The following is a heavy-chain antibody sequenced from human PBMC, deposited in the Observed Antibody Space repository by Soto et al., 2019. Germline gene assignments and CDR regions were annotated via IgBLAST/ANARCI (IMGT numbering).Heavy chain of an antibody. CDR3: ARGQLLHYQYGLDV. V-gene: IGHV4-59*07. Sequence: QVQLQESGPALVRPSDSLSLMCSVSGVPITTFYWSWIRQAPGKGLEYIGSIYYGGGTHYNPALKSRATISVDTATKEFSLKLRSVTAADTAAYYCARGQLLHYQYGLDVWGQGTTVIV. CDR1: GVPITTFY. J-gene: IGHJ6*02. CDR2: IYYGGGT. D-gene: IGHD3-10*01.